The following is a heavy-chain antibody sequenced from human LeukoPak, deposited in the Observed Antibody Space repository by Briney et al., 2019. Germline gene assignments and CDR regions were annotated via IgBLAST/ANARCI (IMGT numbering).Heavy chain of an antibody. V-gene: IGHV3-30*04. J-gene: IGHJ2*01. D-gene: IGHD3-3*01. CDR1: GFTFSSYA. Sequence: GGSLRLSCAASGFTFSSYAIHWVRQAPGKGLEWVAVISYDGSNKYYADSVKGRFTISRDNSKNTLYLQMNSLRAGDTAVYYCAREDYDDSGAWYFDLWGRGTLVTVSS. CDR3: AREDYDDSGAWYFDL. CDR2: ISYDGSNK.